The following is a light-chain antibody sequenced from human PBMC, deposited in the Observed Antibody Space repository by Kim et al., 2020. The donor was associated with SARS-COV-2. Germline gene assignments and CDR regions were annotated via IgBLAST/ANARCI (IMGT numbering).Light chain of an antibody. J-gene: IGKJ4*01. CDR2: GAS. V-gene: IGKV3-15*01. Sequence: VATEKRSTLSCRASQSVSSNLAGYQQKPGQAPRLLIYGASTRATGIPARFSGSGSGTEFTLTISSLQSEDFAVYYCQQYNNWPLTFGGGTKVDIK. CDR1: QSVSSN. CDR3: QQYNNWPLT.